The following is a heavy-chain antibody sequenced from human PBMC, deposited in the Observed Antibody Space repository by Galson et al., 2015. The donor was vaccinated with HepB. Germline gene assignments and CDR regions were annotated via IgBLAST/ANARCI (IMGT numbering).Heavy chain of an antibody. J-gene: IGHJ3*02. D-gene: IGHD3-3*01. Sequence: TLSLTCTVSGGSISSGSYYWRWIRQPAGKGLEWIGRICTSGSTNYNPSLKSRVTMSVDTSKNQFSLKLSSVTAADTAVYYCARVRGSPADFWSGYYTPNAFDIWGQGTMVTVSS. CDR3: ARVRGSPADFWSGYYTPNAFDI. CDR2: ICTSGST. CDR1: GGSISSGSYY. V-gene: IGHV4-61*02.